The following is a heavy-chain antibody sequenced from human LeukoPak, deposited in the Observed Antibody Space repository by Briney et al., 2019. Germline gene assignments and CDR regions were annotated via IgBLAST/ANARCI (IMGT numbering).Heavy chain of an antibody. V-gene: IGHV3-11*04. CDR1: GFTFSDYC. J-gene: IGHJ5*02. CDR2: ISGSGSTI. Sequence: GGSLRLSCAASGFTFSDYCMSWIRQAPGKGLEWVSYISGSGSTIYYADSVKGRFTISRDNAKNSLYLQMNSLRAEDTAVYYCAGASSSLAFRGWFDPWGQGTLVTVSS. D-gene: IGHD6-6*01. CDR3: AGASSSLAFRGWFDP.